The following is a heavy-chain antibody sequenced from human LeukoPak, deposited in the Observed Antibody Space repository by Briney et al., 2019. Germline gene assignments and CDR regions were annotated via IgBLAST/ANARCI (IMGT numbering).Heavy chain of an antibody. CDR3: ARVISGYCSSTSCYSPNWFDP. V-gene: IGHV4-34*01. CDR2: INHSGST. CDR1: GGSFSGYY. Sequence: SETLSLTCAVYGGSFSGYYWSWIRQPPGKGLEWIGEINHSGSTNYNPSLKSRVTISVDTSKNQFSLKLSSVTAADTAVYYCARVISGYCSSTSCYSPNWFDPWGQGTLVTVPS. J-gene: IGHJ5*02. D-gene: IGHD2-2*01.